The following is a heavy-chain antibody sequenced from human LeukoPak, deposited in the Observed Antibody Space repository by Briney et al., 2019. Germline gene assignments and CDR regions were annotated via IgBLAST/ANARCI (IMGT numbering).Heavy chain of an antibody. CDR2: INNDGSST. V-gene: IGHV3-74*01. J-gene: IGHJ6*02. Sequence: GGSLRLSCAASGFTFSSFWMHWVRHAAGKGLVWVSSINNDGSSTTYADSVKGRFTISRDNAKNTMYVQMNSLRAEDTAVYYCARGNYYGMDVWGQGTTVTVSS. CDR3: ARGNYYGMDV. CDR1: GFTFSSFW.